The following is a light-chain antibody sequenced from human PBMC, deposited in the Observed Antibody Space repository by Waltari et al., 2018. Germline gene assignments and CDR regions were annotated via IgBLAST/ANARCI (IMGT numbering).Light chain of an antibody. CDR1: SPSSYY. V-gene: IGLV3-19*01. CDR2: GKN. J-gene: IGLJ2*01. Sequence: SSELTQDPAVSVPLGQPVMTTCHRDSPSSYYTRWYQQKPGQAPVLVIYGKNNRPSGIPDRFSGSSSGNTASLTITGAQAEDEADYYCNSRDSSGNQVFGGGTKLTVL. CDR3: NSRDSSGNQV.